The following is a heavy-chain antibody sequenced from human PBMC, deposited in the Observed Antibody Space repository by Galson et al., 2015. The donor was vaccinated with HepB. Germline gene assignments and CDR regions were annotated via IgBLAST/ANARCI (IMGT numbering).Heavy chain of an antibody. J-gene: IGHJ3*02. Sequence: SLRLSCAASGFTFSNAWMSWVRQAPGKGLEWVGRIKSKTDGGTTDYAAPVKGRFTISRDDSKNTLYLQMNSLKTEDTAVYYCTSPLMITFGGVIASPISDAFDIWGQGT. CDR3: TSPLMITFGGVIASPISDAFDI. D-gene: IGHD3-16*02. CDR2: IKSKTDGGTT. V-gene: IGHV3-15*01. CDR1: GFTFSNAW.